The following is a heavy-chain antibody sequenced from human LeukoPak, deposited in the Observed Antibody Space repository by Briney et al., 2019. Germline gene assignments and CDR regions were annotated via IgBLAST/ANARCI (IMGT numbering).Heavy chain of an antibody. CDR1: GFIFTNYF. CDR3: ATDRGWRTSGYYLYYFEY. V-gene: IGHV3-7*01. D-gene: IGHD3-3*01. J-gene: IGHJ4*02. CDR2: IKHDGSEK. Sequence: GGSLRLSCAASGFIFTNYFMSWVRQAPGRGLEWVASIKHDGSEKYYVDSVRGRFTISRDNTKNSLYLQMSSLRAEDTAVYYCATDRGWRTSGYYLYYFEYWGQGTLVTFSS.